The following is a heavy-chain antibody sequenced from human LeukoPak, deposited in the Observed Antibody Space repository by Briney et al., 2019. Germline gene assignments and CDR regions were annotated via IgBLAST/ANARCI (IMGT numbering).Heavy chain of an antibody. J-gene: IGHJ4*02. D-gene: IGHD3-10*01. V-gene: IGHV3-21*01. CDR1: GFTFSSYS. Sequence: GGSLRLSCAASGFTFSSYSMSWVRQAPGKGLEWVSSISSSSSYIYYADSVKGRFTISRDNAKNSLYLQMNGLRAEDTAVYYCARNRVVRGVTYYFDYWGQGTLVTVSS. CDR3: ARNRVVRGVTYYFDY. CDR2: ISSSSSYI.